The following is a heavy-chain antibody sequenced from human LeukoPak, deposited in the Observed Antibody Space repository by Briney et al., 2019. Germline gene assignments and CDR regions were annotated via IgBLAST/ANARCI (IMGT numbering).Heavy chain of an antibody. CDR3: AREAAAGVDY. CDR1: GGSISTYY. J-gene: IGHJ4*02. D-gene: IGHD6-13*01. CDR2: IYYSGST. V-gene: IGHV4-59*01. Sequence: SETLSLTCSVSGGSISTYYWTWIRQPPGKGLEWIGYIYYSGSTNYNPSLKSRVTISVDTSKNQFSLKLSSVTAADTAVYYCAREAAAGVDYWGQGTLVTVSS.